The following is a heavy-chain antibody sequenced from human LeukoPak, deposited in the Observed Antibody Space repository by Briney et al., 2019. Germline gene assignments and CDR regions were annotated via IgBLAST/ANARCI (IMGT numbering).Heavy chain of an antibody. V-gene: IGHV3-11*04. Sequence: GGSLRLSCAASGFTFSDYYMSWIRQAPGKGLERLSYITTGGSTIYYADSVKGRFTVSRDNTKNSLYLQMNSLRAEDTAMYYCARGHWGLDYWGQGTLVTVSS. J-gene: IGHJ4*02. CDR3: ARGHWGLDY. CDR2: ITTGGSTI. CDR1: GFTFSDYY. D-gene: IGHD3-16*01.